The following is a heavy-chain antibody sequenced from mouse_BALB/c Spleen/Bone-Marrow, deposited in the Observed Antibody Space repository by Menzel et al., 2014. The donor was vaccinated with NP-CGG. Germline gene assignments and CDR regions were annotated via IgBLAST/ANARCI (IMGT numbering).Heavy chain of an antibody. CDR2: IWSDGNT. J-gene: IGHJ4*01. CDR3: ARNPYGNYAMDY. D-gene: IGHD2-10*02. CDR1: GFSLTSYG. Sequence: VKLMESGPGLVAPSQSLSITCTVSGFSLTSYGLHWVRQPPGKGLEWLVVIWSDGNTTYNSALKSRLSISNDNSKSQVFLKMNSLQTDDTAMYYCARNPYGNYAMDYWGQGTSVTVSS. V-gene: IGHV2-6*02.